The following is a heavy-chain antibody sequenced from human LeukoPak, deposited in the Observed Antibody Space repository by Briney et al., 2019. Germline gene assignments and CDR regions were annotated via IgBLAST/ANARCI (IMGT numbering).Heavy chain of an antibody. D-gene: IGHD6-13*01. Sequence: ASVKVSCTASGYTFTGYYMHWVRQAPGQGLEWMGWINPNSGGTNYAQKFQGWVTMTRDTSINTAYMELSRLRSDDTAVYYCAIGYSSSWWGFDYWGQGTLVTVSS. CDR1: GYTFTGYY. J-gene: IGHJ4*02. CDR3: AIGYSSSWWGFDY. V-gene: IGHV1-2*04. CDR2: INPNSGGT.